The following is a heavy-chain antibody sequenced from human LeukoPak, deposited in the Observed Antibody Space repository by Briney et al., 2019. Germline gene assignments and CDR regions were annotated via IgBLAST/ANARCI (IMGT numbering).Heavy chain of an antibody. Sequence: PSETLSLTCAVYGGSFSGYYWSWIRQPPGKGLEWIGEINHSGSTNYNPSLKSRVTISVDTSKNQFSLKLSSVTAADTAVYYCARALGSGTPNWGQGTLVTVSS. D-gene: IGHD3-10*01. V-gene: IGHV4-34*09. CDR3: ARALGSGTPN. CDR2: INHSGST. J-gene: IGHJ4*02. CDR1: GGSFSGYY.